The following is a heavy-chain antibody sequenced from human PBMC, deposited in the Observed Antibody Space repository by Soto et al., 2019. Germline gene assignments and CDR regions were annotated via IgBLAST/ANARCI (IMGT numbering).Heavy chain of an antibody. CDR1: GFPFSNAW. J-gene: IGHJ6*02. Sequence: GGSLRLSCAASGFPFSNAWMNWVRQAPGKGLEWGGRMKSKTDGGTTDYAAPVKGRYTISRDDSKNTLYLQMNSLKTENTAVYYCPKGPIAAAGTGQYYYSSYGMDVWGQGTTVTVSS. D-gene: IGHD6-13*01. CDR3: PKGPIAAAGTGQYYYSSYGMDV. V-gene: IGHV3-15*07. CDR2: MKSKTDGGTT.